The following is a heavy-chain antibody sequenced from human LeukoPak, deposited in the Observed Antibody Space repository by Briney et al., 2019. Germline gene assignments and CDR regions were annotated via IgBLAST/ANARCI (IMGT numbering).Heavy chain of an antibody. CDR1: GFTFSTYA. Sequence: PGGSLRLSCAASGFTFSTYAMHWVRQGPGKGLEWVAVISYDGSNKYYADSVKGRFTISRDNSKNTLYLQMSSLTAADTAVYYCARVTPITMVRGVYGMDVWGQGTTVTVSS. CDR3: ARVTPITMVRGVYGMDV. D-gene: IGHD3-10*01. J-gene: IGHJ6*02. V-gene: IGHV3-30-3*01. CDR2: ISYDGSNK.